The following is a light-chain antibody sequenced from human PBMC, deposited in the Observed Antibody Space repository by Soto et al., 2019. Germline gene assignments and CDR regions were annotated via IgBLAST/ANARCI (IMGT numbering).Light chain of an antibody. V-gene: IGKV1-5*03. J-gene: IGKJ1*01. CDR3: QHYNSYSEA. CDR2: KAS. Sequence: DIQMTQSPSTLSGSVGDRVTITCRAGQTISSWLAWYQQKPGKAPKLLIYKASTLKSGVPSRFSGSGSGTEFTLTISSLQPDEFATYYCQHYNSYSEAVGQGTKVDIK. CDR1: QTISSW.